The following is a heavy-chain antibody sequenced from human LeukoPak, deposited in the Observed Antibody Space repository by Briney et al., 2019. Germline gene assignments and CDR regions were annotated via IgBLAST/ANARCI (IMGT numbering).Heavy chain of an antibody. CDR1: GYTFTDYY. V-gene: IGHV1-2*02. D-gene: IGHD3-22*01. CDR2: INPNSGGT. CDR3: ARASYYYDSSGYPGYCFDY. J-gene: IGHJ4*02. Sequence: ASVKVSCKASGYTFTDYYMHWVRQAPGQGLEWMGWINPNSGGTNYAQKFQGRVTMTRDTSISTAYMGLSRLRSDDTAVYYCARASYYYDSSGYPGYCFDYWGQGTLVTVSS.